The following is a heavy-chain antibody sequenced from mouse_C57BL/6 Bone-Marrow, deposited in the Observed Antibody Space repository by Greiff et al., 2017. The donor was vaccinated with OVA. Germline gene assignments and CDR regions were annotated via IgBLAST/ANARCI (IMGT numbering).Heavy chain of an antibody. V-gene: IGHV1-82*01. CDR3: ARRLDGNPFDY. CDR2: IYPGDGAT. J-gene: IGHJ2*01. D-gene: IGHD2-1*01. CDR1: GYAFSSSW. Sequence: QVQLKESGPELVKPGASVKISCKASGYAFSSSWMNWVKQRPGKGLEWIGRIYPGDGATNYNGKFKGKATLTADKSSSTAYMQLSSLTSEDSAVYFCARRLDGNPFDYWGQGTTLTVSS.